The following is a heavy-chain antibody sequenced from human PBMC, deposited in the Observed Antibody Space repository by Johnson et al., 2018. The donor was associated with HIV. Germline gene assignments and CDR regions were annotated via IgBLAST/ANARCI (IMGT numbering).Heavy chain of an antibody. V-gene: IGHV3-7*01. CDR1: GFTFSDYY. CDR2: IKQDGSEK. D-gene: IGHD4-11*01. CDR3: ARNEYSNYGGRDAFDI. J-gene: IGHJ3*02. Sequence: VQLVESGGALVQPGRSLRLSCVASGFTFSDYYMSWIRQAPGKGLEWVANIKQDGSEKYYVDSVKGRFTISRDNAKNSLYLQMNGLRAEDTAVYYCARNEYSNYGGRDAFDIWGQGTMVTVPS.